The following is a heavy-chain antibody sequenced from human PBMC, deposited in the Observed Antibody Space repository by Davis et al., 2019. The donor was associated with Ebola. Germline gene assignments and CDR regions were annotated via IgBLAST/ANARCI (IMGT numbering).Heavy chain of an antibody. CDR3: ARDQDGSGWFDY. J-gene: IGHJ4*02. D-gene: IGHD6-19*01. CDR2: IYYSGST. CDR1: GGSISSYY. V-gene: IGHV4-59*01. Sequence: PSETLSLTCTVSGGSISSYYWSWIRQPPGKGLEWIGYIYYSGSTNYNPSLKSRVTISVDTSKNQFSLKLSSVTAADTAVYYCARDQDGSGWFDYWGQGTLVTVAS.